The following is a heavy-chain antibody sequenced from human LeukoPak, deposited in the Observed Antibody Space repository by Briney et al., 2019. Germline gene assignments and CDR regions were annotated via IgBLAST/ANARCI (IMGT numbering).Heavy chain of an antibody. D-gene: IGHD6-13*01. J-gene: IGHJ5*02. CDR2: ISSSGKA. Sequence: SETLSLTCAVSGGSITTTDFDWAWIRQPPGQGFEWIATISSSGKAYYYPSLMSRVTISVDTSKNQFSLKLSSVTAADTAVYYCASIAAAGTFWFDPWGQGTLVTVSS. CDR3: ASIAAAGTFWFDP. CDR1: GGSITTTDFD. V-gene: IGHV4-39*01.